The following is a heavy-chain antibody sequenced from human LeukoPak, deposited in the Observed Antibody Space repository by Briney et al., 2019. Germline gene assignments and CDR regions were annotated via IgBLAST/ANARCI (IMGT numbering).Heavy chain of an antibody. CDR1: GYTFTSYG. J-gene: IGHJ4*02. CDR3: ARSWFGELLAPYYFDY. V-gene: IGHV1-18*01. D-gene: IGHD3-10*01. CDR2: ISAYNGNT. Sequence: ASVKVSCKASGYTFTSYGISWVRQAPGQGLEWMGWISAYNGNTNYAQKLQGRVTMTTDTSTSTAYMELRSLRSDDTAVYYCARSWFGELLAPYYFDYWGQGTLVTVSS.